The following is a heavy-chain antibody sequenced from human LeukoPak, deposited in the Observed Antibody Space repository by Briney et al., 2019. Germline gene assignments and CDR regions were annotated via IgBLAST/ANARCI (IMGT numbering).Heavy chain of an antibody. CDR3: ARAYDSGCNY. Sequence: ASVKVSCKASGYTFTSYAMHWVRQAPGQRLEWMGLINAANGNTRYSQTFQDRVTITRDTSASTAYMELSSLRSEDTAVYYCARAYDSGCNYWGQGTLVTVSS. CDR2: INAANGNT. D-gene: IGHD6-19*01. J-gene: IGHJ4*02. V-gene: IGHV1-3*01. CDR1: GYTFTSYA.